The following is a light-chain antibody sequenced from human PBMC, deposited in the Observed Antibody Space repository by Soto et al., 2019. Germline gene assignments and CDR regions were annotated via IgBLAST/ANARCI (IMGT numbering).Light chain of an antibody. V-gene: IGKV1-5*03. J-gene: IGKJ1*01. CDR3: QIYNSWFGA. CDR1: QTVTSR. CDR2: RAS. Sequence: DIQMTQSPSTLSVSVGDRVTITCRASQTVTSRLAWYQQKPGKAPKLLIYRASTLTSGFPSRFSGSGSGTEFTLTISSLQPEDFAAYYCQIYNSWFGAFGRGTKVDIK.